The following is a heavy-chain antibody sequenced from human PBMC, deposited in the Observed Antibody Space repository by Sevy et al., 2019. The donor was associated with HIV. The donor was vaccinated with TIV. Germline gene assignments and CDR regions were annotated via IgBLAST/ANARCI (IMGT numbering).Heavy chain of an antibody. CDR2: IYLDDDK. D-gene: IGHD4-17*01. CDR1: GFSLSTSGVG. Sequence: SGPTLVKPTQTLTLTCTFSGFSLSTSGVGVGWIRQPPGKALEWLALIYLDDDKRYSPSLKSRLTITKDTSKNQVVLTMTNMDPVDTATYYCAHRSYGDYWGGQNWFDPWGQGTLVTVSS. J-gene: IGHJ5*02. CDR3: AHRSYGDYWGGQNWFDP. V-gene: IGHV2-5*02.